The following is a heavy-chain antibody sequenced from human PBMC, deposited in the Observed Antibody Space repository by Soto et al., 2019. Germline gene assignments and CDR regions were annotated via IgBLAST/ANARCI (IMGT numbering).Heavy chain of an antibody. CDR3: ARVRVQSFGELLX. CDR2: ISSSSSYI. V-gene: IGHV3-21*01. J-gene: IGHJ4*02. CDR1: GFTFSSYS. D-gene: IGHD3-10*01. Sequence: ALRLSCATSGFTFSSYSMNWVRQAPGKGLEWFSSISSSSSYIYYADSVKGRFTISRDNAKNSLYLQMNSLRAGDTAVYYCARVRVQSFGELLXWGQATLVTASX.